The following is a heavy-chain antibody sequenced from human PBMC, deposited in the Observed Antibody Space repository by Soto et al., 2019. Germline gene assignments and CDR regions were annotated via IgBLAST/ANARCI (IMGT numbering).Heavy chain of an antibody. J-gene: IGHJ5*02. CDR3: ARATYYYDSSGYSEECWFDP. CDR2: IYHSGNI. V-gene: IGHV4-38-2*01. D-gene: IGHD3-22*01. CDR1: GYSISSGYY. Sequence: PSETLSLTCGVSGYSISSGYYWGWIRKPPGKGLEWIGSIYHSGNIYYNPSLKRRVTISVDTAKNQFSLKLSSVTAADTAVYYCARATYYYDSSGYSEECWFDPWSQGPLVTVSS.